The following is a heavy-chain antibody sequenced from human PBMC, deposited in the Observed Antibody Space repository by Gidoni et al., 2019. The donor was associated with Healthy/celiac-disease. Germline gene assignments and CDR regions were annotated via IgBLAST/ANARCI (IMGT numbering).Heavy chain of an antibody. D-gene: IGHD1-20*01. V-gene: IGHV1-58*01. CDR2: IVVGSGTT. CDR1: GFTCTSSA. Sequence: QLQLVQSGPEGKKPGTSVKVSCKDSGFTCTSSAVQWVRQARGQRLEWIGWIVVGSGTTIYAQKFQERVPITRHMSTSTAYLELSSLRSEDTAVYYCAAARYNWNPATSDYYYYGMDVWGQGTTVTVSS. J-gene: IGHJ6*02. CDR3: AAARYNWNPATSDYYYYGMDV.